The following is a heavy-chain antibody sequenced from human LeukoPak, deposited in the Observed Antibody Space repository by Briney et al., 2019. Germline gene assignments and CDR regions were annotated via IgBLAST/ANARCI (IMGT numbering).Heavy chain of an antibody. D-gene: IGHD6-19*01. V-gene: IGHV3-30*03. CDR2: LSYDGSSA. CDR1: GFTFSNYG. CDR3: ARSRDSSGHGYCYYGMDV. J-gene: IGHJ6*02. Sequence: GGSLRLSCAASGFTFSNYGMHWVRQAPGKGLEWVAVLSYDGSSAYYADSVKGRFTISRDNSKNTLYLQMNSLRAEDTAVYYCARSRDSSGHGYCYYGMDVWGQGTTVTVSS.